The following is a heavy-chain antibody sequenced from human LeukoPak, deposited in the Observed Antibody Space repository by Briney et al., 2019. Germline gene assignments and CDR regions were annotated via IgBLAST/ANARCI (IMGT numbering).Heavy chain of an antibody. Sequence: SETLSLTCTVSGGSISTSSYYWGWICQPPGKGLEWLGSNHHSGTTYYNPSLKSRVTISVDTSKNQLFLKLRSVTAADTAVFYCARHVFRRYTGPRDYFDYWGLGTLVTVSS. CDR2: NHHSGTT. CDR3: ARHVFRRYTGPRDYFDY. V-gene: IGHV4-39*01. J-gene: IGHJ4*02. D-gene: IGHD5-12*01. CDR1: GGSISTSSYY.